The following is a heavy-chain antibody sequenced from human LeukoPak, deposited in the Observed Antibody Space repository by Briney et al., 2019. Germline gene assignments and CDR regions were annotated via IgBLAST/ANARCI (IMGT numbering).Heavy chain of an antibody. CDR1: GGTFSSYA. J-gene: IGHJ4*02. Sequence: ASVKVSCKASGGTFSSYAISWVRQAPGQGLEWMGGIIPIFGTANYAQKLQGRVTITADESTSTAYMELSSLRSEDTAVYYCARGTRYYYDSSGYYYAYWGQGTLVTVSS. V-gene: IGHV1-69*01. D-gene: IGHD3-22*01. CDR3: ARGTRYYYDSSGYYYAY. CDR2: IIPIFGTA.